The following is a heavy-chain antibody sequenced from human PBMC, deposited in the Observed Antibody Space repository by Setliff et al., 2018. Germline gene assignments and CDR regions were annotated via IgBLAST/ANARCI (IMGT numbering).Heavy chain of an antibody. CDR2: IKQDGSEK. Sequence: GSLRLSCAASGFTFSTYWMSWVRQAPGKGLEWVANIKQDGSEKYYVDSVKGRFSISRDNAKNSLYLQMNSLRAEDTAVYYCARTTGYRLEGDFDYWGQGTLVTVSS. CDR1: GFTFSTYW. CDR3: ARTTGYRLEGDFDY. V-gene: IGHV3-7*01. D-gene: IGHD3-16*01. J-gene: IGHJ4*02.